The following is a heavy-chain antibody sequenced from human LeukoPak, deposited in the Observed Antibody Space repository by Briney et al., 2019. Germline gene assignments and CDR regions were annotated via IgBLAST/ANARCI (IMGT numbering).Heavy chain of an antibody. CDR1: GYTFTGYY. J-gene: IGHJ4*02. D-gene: IGHD6-6*01. CDR2: INPNSGGT. V-gene: IGHV1-2*04. CDR3: ARDPDMRAARPPDY. Sequence: ASVKVSCKASGYTFTGYYMHWVRQAPGQGLEWMGWINPNSGGTNYAQKFQGWVTMTRDTSISTAYMELSRLRSDDTAVYYCARDPDMRAARPPDYWGQGTLVTVSS.